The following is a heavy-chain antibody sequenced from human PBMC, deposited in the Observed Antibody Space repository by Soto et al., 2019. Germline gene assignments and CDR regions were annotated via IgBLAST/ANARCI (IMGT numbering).Heavy chain of an antibody. V-gene: IGHV3-33*01. CDR1: GFTFNTYS. CDR2: IWYDGTQK. CDR3: ARAGGTTVTGLWHFDS. J-gene: IGHJ4*02. Sequence: QVQLEESGGGVVQPGRSLRLSCEASGFTFNTYSMHWVRQPPGKGRKWRAAIWYDGTQKYYADSVKGRFIISRDNSKKTLYLEMNSLRAEDTAVYYCARAGGTTVTGLWHFDSWGQGTLVTVSS. D-gene: IGHD4-17*01.